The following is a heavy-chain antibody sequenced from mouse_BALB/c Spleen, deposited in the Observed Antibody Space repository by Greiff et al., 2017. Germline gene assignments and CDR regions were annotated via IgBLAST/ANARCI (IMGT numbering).Heavy chain of an antibody. V-gene: IGHV1S127*01. CDR3: ARSYDQYYYAMDY. Sequence: QVQLQQSGPQLVRPGASVKISCKASGYSFTSYWMHWVKQRPGQGLEWIGMIDPSDSETRLNQKFKDKATLTVDKSSSTAYMQLSSPTSEDSAVYYCARSYDQYYYAMDYWGQGTSVTVSS. CDR1: GYSFTSYW. CDR2: IDPSDSET. J-gene: IGHJ4*01. D-gene: IGHD2-3*01.